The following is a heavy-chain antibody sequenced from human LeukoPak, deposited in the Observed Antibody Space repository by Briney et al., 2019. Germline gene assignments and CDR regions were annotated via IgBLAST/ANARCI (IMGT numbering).Heavy chain of an antibody. Sequence: ASVKVSCKASGYAFTDYYMHWVRQAPGQGLEWMGWISPNSGGTNYAQKFQGGVTMTRDTSISTAYMELSRLRSDDTAIYYCARESLVRLTSGFDIWGQGTMVTVSS. CDR2: ISPNSGGT. J-gene: IGHJ3*02. V-gene: IGHV1-2*02. CDR1: GYAFTDYY. CDR3: ARESLVRLTSGFDI. D-gene: IGHD3-10*01.